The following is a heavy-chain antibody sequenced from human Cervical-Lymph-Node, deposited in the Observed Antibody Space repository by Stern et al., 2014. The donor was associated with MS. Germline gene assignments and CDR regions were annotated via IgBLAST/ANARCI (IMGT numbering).Heavy chain of an antibody. CDR1: GGSFSGYY. CDR2: INHSGST. D-gene: IGHD3-10*01. Sequence: QVQLQQWGAGLLKPSETLSLTCAVYGGSFSGYYWSWIRQPPGKGLEWIGEINHSGSTNYNPSLKSRVPISVDTSKNQFSLKLSSVTAADTAVYYCARGPEVRGVIWYYFDYWGQGTLVTVSS. V-gene: IGHV4-34*01. CDR3: ARGPEVRGVIWYYFDY. J-gene: IGHJ4*02.